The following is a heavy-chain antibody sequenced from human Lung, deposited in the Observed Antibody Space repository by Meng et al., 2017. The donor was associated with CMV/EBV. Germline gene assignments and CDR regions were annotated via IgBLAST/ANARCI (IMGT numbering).Heavy chain of an antibody. Sequence: GESXKISCAASGFPFSRYWMSWVRQAPGKGLEWVANINQDESEKYYVDSVKGRFTISRDNAKNSLYLQMNSLRAEDTAVFYCARGFWNPYYEDTHDFWGQGRLVTVSS. CDR1: GFPFSRYW. D-gene: IGHD3-3*01. V-gene: IGHV3-7*04. CDR2: INQDESEK. J-gene: IGHJ4*02. CDR3: ARGFWNPYYEDTHDF.